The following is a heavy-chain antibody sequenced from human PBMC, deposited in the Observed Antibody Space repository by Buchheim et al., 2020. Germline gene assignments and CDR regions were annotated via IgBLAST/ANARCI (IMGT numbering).Heavy chain of an antibody. CDR3: AKGDSLDY. D-gene: IGHD2-21*02. J-gene: IGHJ4*02. CDR2: IKQDGSEK. Sequence: EVQLVQSGGGLVQPGGSLRLSCAASEFTFSTYWMSWVRQAPGKGLEWVANIKQDGSEKYYVDSVKGRFTISRDNAKKSVYLQMNSLRAEDTAVYYCAKGDSLDYWGQGTL. V-gene: IGHV3-7*01. CDR1: EFTFSTYW.